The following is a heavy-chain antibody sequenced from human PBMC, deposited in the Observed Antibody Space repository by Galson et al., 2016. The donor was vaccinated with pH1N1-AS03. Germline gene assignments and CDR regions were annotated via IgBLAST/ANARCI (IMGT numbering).Heavy chain of an antibody. V-gene: IGHV4-61*02. D-gene: IGHD3-3*01. CDR1: GDSITSGNYF. J-gene: IGHJ4*02. Sequence: TLSLTCTVSGDSITSGNYFRSWIWQPAGKGLEWIGRIHSSGSTDYNSSLKSRVIISVDTSNNEFSLKLSSVTAADTAVYYCARDLGAGGPEDSWGPGTRVTISS. CDR3: ARDLGAGGPEDS. CDR2: IHSSGST.